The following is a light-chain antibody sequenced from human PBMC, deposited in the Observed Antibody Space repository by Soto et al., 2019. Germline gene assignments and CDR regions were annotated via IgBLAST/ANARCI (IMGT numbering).Light chain of an antibody. V-gene: IGLV2-14*01. Sequence: QSALTQPASVSGSPGQSITISCTGTSTDVGGYNYVSWYQQHPGKAPKLIIYELNNRPSGISNRFSGSKSGNTASLTISGLQAEDEADYFCTSYTSSITLVLFGGGTQLTVL. CDR3: TSYTSSITLVL. CDR2: ELN. J-gene: IGLJ2*01. CDR1: STDVGGYNY.